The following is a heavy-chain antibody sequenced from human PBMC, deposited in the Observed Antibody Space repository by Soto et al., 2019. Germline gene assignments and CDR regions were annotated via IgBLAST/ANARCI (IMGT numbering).Heavy chain of an antibody. CDR3: ARQARPGIYSSTWYGAY. CDR1: GGSISSSNYY. V-gene: IGHV4-39*01. Sequence: SETLSLTCTVSGGSISSSNYYWGWIRQPPGKGLEWIGSIYYSGSTYYNPSLKSRVTISVDTSKKQFSLKLSSVTAADTAVYYCARQARPGIYSSTWYGAYWGQGTLVTVSS. D-gene: IGHD6-13*01. CDR2: IYYSGST. J-gene: IGHJ4*02.